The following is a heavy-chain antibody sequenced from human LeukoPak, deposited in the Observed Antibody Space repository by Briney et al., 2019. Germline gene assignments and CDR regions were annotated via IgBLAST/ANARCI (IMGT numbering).Heavy chain of an antibody. CDR2: INPNSGGT. V-gene: IGHV1-2*02. CDR1: GYTFTGYY. J-gene: IGHJ5*02. D-gene: IGHD3-9*01. CDR3: ARDLVHHRLLATGYNWFDP. Sequence: GASVKVSCKASGYTFTGYYIHWVRQAPGQGLEWMGWINPNSGGTNYAQKFQGRVTMTRDTSISTAYMEVRSLRSDDTAVYYCARDLVHHRLLATGYNWFDPWGQGTLVTASS.